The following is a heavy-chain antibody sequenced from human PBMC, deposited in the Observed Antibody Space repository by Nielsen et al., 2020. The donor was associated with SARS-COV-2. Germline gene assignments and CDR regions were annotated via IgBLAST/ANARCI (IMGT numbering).Heavy chain of an antibody. Sequence: GGSLRLSCAASGFTFSSYAMSWVRQAPGKGLEWVSAISGSGGSTYYADSVKGRFTISRDNSKNTLYLQMSSLRAEDTAVYYCVKAPGSGWYAWFDPWGQGTLVTVSS. D-gene: IGHD6-19*01. J-gene: IGHJ5*02. V-gene: IGHV3-23*01. CDR3: VKAPGSGWYAWFDP. CDR2: ISGSGGST. CDR1: GFTFSSYA.